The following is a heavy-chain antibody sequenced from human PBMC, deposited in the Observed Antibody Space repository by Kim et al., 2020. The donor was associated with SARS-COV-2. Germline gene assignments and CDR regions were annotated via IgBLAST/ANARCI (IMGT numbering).Heavy chain of an antibody. Sequence: GTDKRIGDPVKGRFTISRDNAKNAWYLQMNRLRAEDTAVYYCARWTSTSYYWGQGTLVTVSS. CDR3: ARWTSTSYY. J-gene: IGHJ4*02. V-gene: IGHV3-7*01. CDR2: GTDK. D-gene: IGHD2-2*01.